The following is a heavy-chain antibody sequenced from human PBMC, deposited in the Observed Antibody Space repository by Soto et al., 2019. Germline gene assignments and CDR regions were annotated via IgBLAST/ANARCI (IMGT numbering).Heavy chain of an antibody. CDR3: AKTTYGGSFDY. CDR1: GFTFSSYG. D-gene: IGHD3-10*01. Sequence: PGGSLRLSCAASGFTFSSYGMHWVRQAPGKGLEWVAVISYDGSNKYYADSVKGRFTISRDNSKNTLYLQMNSLRAEDTAVYYCAKTTYGGSFDYWGQGTLVTVSS. CDR2: ISYDGSNK. J-gene: IGHJ4*02. V-gene: IGHV3-30*18.